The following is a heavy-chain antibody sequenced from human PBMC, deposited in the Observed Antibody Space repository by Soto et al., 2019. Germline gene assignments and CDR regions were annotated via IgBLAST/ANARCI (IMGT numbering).Heavy chain of an antibody. Sequence: GGSLRLSCAASGFTFSDYYMSWIRQAPGKGLEWVSYISSSGSTIYYADSVKGRFTISRDNAKNSLYLQMNSLRAEDTAVYYCARDPSHCSGGSCYSSLVFDYWGQGTLVTVSS. CDR3: ARDPSHCSGGSCYSSLVFDY. V-gene: IGHV3-11*01. CDR2: ISSSGSTI. D-gene: IGHD2-15*01. J-gene: IGHJ4*02. CDR1: GFTFSDYY.